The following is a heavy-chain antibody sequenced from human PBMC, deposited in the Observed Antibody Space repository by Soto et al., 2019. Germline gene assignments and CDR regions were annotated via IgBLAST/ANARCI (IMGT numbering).Heavy chain of an antibody. D-gene: IGHD3-16*02. Sequence: QVQLVQSGAEVKKPGASVKVSCKASGYTFTSYGISWVRQAPGQGLEWMGWISAYNGNTNYAQKLQGRVTMTTDTSTSTAYMELRSLRSDDTAVYYCARPFKRCGGVIVTGAFDIWGQGTMVTVSS. J-gene: IGHJ3*02. V-gene: IGHV1-18*01. CDR3: ARPFKRCGGVIVTGAFDI. CDR2: ISAYNGNT. CDR1: GYTFTSYG.